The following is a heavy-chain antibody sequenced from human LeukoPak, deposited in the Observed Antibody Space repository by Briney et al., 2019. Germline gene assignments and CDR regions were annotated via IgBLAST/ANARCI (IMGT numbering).Heavy chain of an antibody. CDR3: ARGLEWLAPFDY. Sequence: KPSETLSLTCAVYGGSFSGYYWSWIRQPPGKGLEWIGEINHSGSTNYNPSLKSRVTISVDTSKNQFSLKLSSVTAADTAVYYCARGLEWLAPFDYWGQGTLVTVSS. CDR2: INHSGST. V-gene: IGHV4-34*01. CDR1: GGSFSGYY. J-gene: IGHJ4*02. D-gene: IGHD6-19*01.